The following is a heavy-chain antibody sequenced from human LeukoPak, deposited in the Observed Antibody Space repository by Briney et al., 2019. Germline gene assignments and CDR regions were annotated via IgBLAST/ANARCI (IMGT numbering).Heavy chain of an antibody. D-gene: IGHD3-22*01. J-gene: IGHJ4*02. CDR2: INHSGST. CDR1: GGSISNSY. Sequence: PSETLSLTCTVSGGSISNSYWSWIRQPAGKGLEWIGEINHSGSTNYNPSLKSRVTISVDTSKNQFSLKLSSVTAADTAVYYCARRGFGDYYDSSGYYYAFDYWGQGTLVTVSS. V-gene: IGHV4-34*01. CDR3: ARRGFGDYYDSSGYYYAFDY.